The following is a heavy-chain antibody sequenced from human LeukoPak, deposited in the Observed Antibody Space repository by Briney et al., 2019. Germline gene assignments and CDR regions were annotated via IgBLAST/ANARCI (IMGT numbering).Heavy chain of an antibody. CDR2: ICYSGST. CDR3: ARPVRGKSNWFDP. J-gene: IGHJ5*02. CDR1: GGSISSYY. Sequence: SETLSLTCTVSGGSISSYYWSWIRQPPGKGLEWIGYICYSGSTNYNPSLKSRVTISVDRSKNQFSLKLSSVTAADTAVYYCARPVRGKSNWFDPWGQGTLVTVSS. V-gene: IGHV4-59*12. D-gene: IGHD3-16*01.